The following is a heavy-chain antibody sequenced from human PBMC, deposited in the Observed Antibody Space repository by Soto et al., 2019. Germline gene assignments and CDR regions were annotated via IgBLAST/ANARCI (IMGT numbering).Heavy chain of an antibody. CDR3: VRYDRINMKPYSPEGFHI. CDR2: VYYGGAIFYSGNI. V-gene: IGHV4-39*01. CDR1: GDSISSSNSH. Sequence: KPSETLPLTCTVSGDSISSSNSHWGWTRQPPGKGLEYIGSVYYGGAIFYSGNIYYNPSLKSRVTISVDTSKNQFSLRLSSVTAADTGVYYCVRYDRINMKPYSPEGFHIWGQGTMVTVSS. D-gene: IGHD3-3*02. J-gene: IGHJ3*02.